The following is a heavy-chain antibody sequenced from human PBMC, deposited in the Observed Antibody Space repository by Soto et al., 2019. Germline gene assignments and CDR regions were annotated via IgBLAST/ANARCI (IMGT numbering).Heavy chain of an antibody. Sequence: SETLSLTCTVSGGSVSSGSYYWSWIRQPPGKGLEWIGYIYYSGSTNYNPPLKSRVTISVDTSKNQFSLKLSSVTAADTAVYYCAREKVADTRIDDFDIWGQGTMVTVS. D-gene: IGHD1-26*01. CDR1: GGSVSSGSYY. J-gene: IGHJ3*02. V-gene: IGHV4-61*01. CDR2: IYYSGST. CDR3: AREKVADTRIDDFDI.